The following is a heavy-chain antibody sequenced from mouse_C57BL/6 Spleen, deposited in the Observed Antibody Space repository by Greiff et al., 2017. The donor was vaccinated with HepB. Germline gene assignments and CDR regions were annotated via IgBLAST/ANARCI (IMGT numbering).Heavy chain of an antibody. Sequence: QVHVKQPGTELVKPGASVKLSCKASGYTFTSYWMHWVKQRPGQGLEWIGNINPSNGGTNYNEKFKSKATLTVDKSSSTAYMQLSSLTSEDSAVYYCARRSGARYFDVWGTGTTVTVSS. CDR1: GYTFTSYW. D-gene: IGHD1-3*01. V-gene: IGHV1-53*01. J-gene: IGHJ1*03. CDR3: ARRSGARYFDV. CDR2: INPSNGGT.